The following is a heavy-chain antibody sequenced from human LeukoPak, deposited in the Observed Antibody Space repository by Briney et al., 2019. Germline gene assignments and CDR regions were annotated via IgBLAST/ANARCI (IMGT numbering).Heavy chain of an antibody. V-gene: IGHV4-30-4*01. CDR3: ARVAYSYGTPYFDL. J-gene: IGHJ2*01. Sequence: SETLSLTCTVSGGSISSGDYYWRWIRQPPGKGLEWIGYIYYSGSTYYNPSLKSRVTISADTSKNQFSLKLSSVTAADTAVYYCARVAYSYGTPYFDLWGRGTLVTVSS. D-gene: IGHD5-18*01. CDR2: IYYSGST. CDR1: GGSISSGDYY.